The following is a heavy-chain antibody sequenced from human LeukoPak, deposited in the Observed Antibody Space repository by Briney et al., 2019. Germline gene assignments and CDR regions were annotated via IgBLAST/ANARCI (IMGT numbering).Heavy chain of an antibody. D-gene: IGHD1-26*01. J-gene: IGHJ4*02. Sequence: PSQTLSLTCTVSGGSIGSGDYYWSWIRQPPGKGPEWIRYIYYSGSTYYNPSLKSRVTISVDTSKNQFSLKLSSVTAADTAVYYCAREPRIVGAITGYWGQRTLVTVSS. CDR1: GGSIGSGDYY. V-gene: IGHV4-30-4*01. CDR2: IYYSGST. CDR3: AREPRIVGAITGY.